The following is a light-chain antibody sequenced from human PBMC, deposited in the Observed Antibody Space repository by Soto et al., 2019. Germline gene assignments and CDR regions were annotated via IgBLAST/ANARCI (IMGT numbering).Light chain of an antibody. CDR2: NAF. J-gene: IGKJ4*01. Sequence: EIVMTQSPATLSVSPVEGVTLSCRASQGVGITLAWYQQQPGQTPRLLIYNAFTRATGIPARFSGSGSGTEFTLTINSLQSEDSAVYYCQRDSDSPLTVGGGTKLEVK. CDR1: QGVGIT. V-gene: IGKV3-15*01. CDR3: QRDSDSPLT.